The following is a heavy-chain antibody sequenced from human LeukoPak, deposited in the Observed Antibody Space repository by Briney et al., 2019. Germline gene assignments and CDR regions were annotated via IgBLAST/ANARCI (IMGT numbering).Heavy chain of an antibody. J-gene: IGHJ4*02. V-gene: IGHV3-23*01. CDR1: GSTFSSYA. CDR3: AKDRYSYGFFDY. D-gene: IGHD5-18*01. CDR2: ISGSGGST. Sequence: GGSLRLSCAASGSTFSSYAMSWVRQAPGKGLEWVSAISGSGGSTYYADSVKGRFTISRDNSKNTLYLQMNSLRAEDTAVYYCAKDRYSYGFFDYWGQGTLVTVSS.